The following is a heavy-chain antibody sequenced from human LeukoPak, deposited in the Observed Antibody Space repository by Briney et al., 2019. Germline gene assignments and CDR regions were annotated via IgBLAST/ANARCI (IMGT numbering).Heavy chain of an antibody. V-gene: IGHV4-59*08. CDR3: ARGPTYQPIDF. CDR2: IYYSETT. J-gene: IGHJ4*02. Sequence: SETLSLTCTVPGGSISSYYWSWIRQPPGKGLEWIGYIYYSETTYYNPSLKSRVTISVDTSKNHFSLKLISVTAAGTAVYYCARGPTYQPIDFWGQGTLVTVSS. CDR1: GGSISSYY. D-gene: IGHD2-2*01.